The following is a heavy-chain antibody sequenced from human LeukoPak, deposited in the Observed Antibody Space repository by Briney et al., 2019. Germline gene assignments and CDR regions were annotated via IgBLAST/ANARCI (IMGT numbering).Heavy chain of an antibody. V-gene: IGHV3-23*01. J-gene: IGHJ4*02. D-gene: IGHD3-10*01. CDR2: ISGSGGST. CDR1: GFTFSSYA. CDR3: AKSYYYGSGSPSLDY. Sequence: GSLRLSCAASGFTFSSYAMSWVRQAPGKGLEWVSAISGSGGSTYYADSVKGRFTISTDNSKNTLYLQMNSLRVEDTAVYYCAKSYYYGSGSPSLDYWGQGTLVTVSS.